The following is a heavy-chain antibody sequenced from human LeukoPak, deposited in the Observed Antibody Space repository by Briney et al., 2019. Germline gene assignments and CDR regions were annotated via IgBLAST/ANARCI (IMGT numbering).Heavy chain of an antibody. Sequence: SETLSLTCTVSGGSISSSYWSWIRQPPGKRLEWIGYIYTSGGTNYNPSLKSRVTMSVDTSKNQFSLNLSSVTAADTAVYYCARRRSGGRDFDFWGRGTLVTVSS. CDR3: ARRRSGGRDFDF. CDR1: GGSISSSY. J-gene: IGHJ4*02. CDR2: IYTSGGT. V-gene: IGHV4-4*09. D-gene: IGHD2-15*01.